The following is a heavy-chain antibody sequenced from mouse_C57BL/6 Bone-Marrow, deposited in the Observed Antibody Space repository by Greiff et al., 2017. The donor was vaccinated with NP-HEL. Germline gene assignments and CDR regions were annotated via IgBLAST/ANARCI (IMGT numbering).Heavy chain of an antibody. J-gene: IGHJ2*01. D-gene: IGHD2-4*01. CDR1: FSSITSFYY. CDR2: ISYDGSN. CDR3: AREGYDYSPYYFGY. Sequence: QLQESGPGLVPPSPSLSLPFSFPFSSITSFYYCNWIRQFPGNKLEWMGYISYDGSNNYNPSLKNRISITRDTSKNQFFLKLNSVTTEDTATYYCAREGYDYSPYYFGYWGQGTTLTVSS. V-gene: IGHV3-6*01.